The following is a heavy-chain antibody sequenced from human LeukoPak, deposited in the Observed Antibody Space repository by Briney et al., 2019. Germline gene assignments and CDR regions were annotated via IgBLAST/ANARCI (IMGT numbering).Heavy chain of an antibody. D-gene: IGHD5-12*01. V-gene: IGHV3-30*02. CDR3: AKGEGGYRYEIFDY. J-gene: IGHJ4*02. CDR2: IRYDGSNT. Sequence: PGGPLRLSSAASGFTFSTYGMHWVRQAPGKGLEWVAFIRYDGSNTYYADSVKGRFTISRDNSKNTLYLQSNSLRAEDTAVYYCAKGEGGYRYEIFDYWGQGTLVTVSS. CDR1: GFTFSTYG.